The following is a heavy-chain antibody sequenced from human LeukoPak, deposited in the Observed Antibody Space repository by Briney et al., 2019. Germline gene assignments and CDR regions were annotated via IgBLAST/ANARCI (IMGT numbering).Heavy chain of an antibody. CDR1: GFTFSSYG. Sequence: PGRSLRPSCAASGFTFSSYGMHWIRQAPGKGLEWVAVIWYDGSNKYYADSVKGRFTISRDNSKNTLYLQMNSLRAEDTAVYYCAKDDGSGSYYNVRFDYWGQGTLVTVSS. V-gene: IGHV3-33*06. CDR3: AKDDGSGSYYNVRFDY. D-gene: IGHD3-10*01. CDR2: IWYDGSNK. J-gene: IGHJ4*02.